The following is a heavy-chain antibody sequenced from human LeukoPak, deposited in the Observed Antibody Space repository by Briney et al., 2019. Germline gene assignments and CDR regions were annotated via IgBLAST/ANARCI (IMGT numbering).Heavy chain of an antibody. CDR3: AYCGGDCYSVGPSPFDY. Sequence: PGGSLRLSCAASGFTFSNYGMHWVRQAPGKGLEWVAFISYDGSYKYYADSVKGRFTISRDNSKNTLYLQMNSLRAEDTAVYYCAYCGGDCYSVGPSPFDYWGQGTLVTVSS. J-gene: IGHJ4*02. CDR1: GFTFSNYG. D-gene: IGHD2-21*02. CDR2: ISYDGSYK. V-gene: IGHV3-30*03.